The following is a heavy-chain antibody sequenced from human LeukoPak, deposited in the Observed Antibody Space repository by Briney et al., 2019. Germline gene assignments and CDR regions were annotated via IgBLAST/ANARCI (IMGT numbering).Heavy chain of an antibody. J-gene: IGHJ3*02. CDR3: ARRFLPGIAAAGTDDAFDI. CDR1: GYTFTSYD. D-gene: IGHD6-13*01. CDR2: ISAYNGNT. Sequence: ASVKVSCKASGYTFTSYDINWVRQATGQGLEWMGWISAYNGNTNYAQKLQGRVTMTTDTSTSTAYMELRSLRSDDTAVYYCARRFLPGIAAAGTDDAFDIWGQGTMVTVSS. V-gene: IGHV1-18*01.